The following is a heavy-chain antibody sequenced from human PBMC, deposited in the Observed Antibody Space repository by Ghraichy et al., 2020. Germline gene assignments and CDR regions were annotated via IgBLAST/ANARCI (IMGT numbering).Heavy chain of an antibody. Sequence: GDSLNISCAASGFTFSTYWMTWVRQAPGRGPEWVANINPDGSAKNYVDSVKGRFTISRDNADNSLYLQMNSLRAEDTAVYYCARHVDWAFDIWGPGTMVTVSS. CDR3: ARHVDWAFDI. CDR1: GFTFSTYW. V-gene: IGHV3-7*01. J-gene: IGHJ3*02. D-gene: IGHD3/OR15-3a*01. CDR2: INPDGSAK.